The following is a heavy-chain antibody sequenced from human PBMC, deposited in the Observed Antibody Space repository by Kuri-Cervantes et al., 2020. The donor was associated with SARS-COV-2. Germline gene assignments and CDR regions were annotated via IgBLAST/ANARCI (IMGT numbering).Heavy chain of an antibody. CDR2: ISYDGNNK. CDR3: AKDGAGAHDF. J-gene: IGHJ4*02. CDR1: GFDFSTYS. Sequence: GGSLRLSCAASGFDFSTYSMNWVRQAPGKGLEWVAFISYDGNNKKCIASGKGRFTISRDNSQNKLYLQMRSLRPEDTAMYYCAKDGAGAHDFWGQGTLVTVSS. D-gene: IGHD4/OR15-4a*01. V-gene: IGHV3-30*18.